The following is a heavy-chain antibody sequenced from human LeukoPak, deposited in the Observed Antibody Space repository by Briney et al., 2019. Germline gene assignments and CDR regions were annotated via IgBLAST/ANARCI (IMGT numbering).Heavy chain of an antibody. J-gene: IGHJ5*02. CDR1: GGSMSSYY. CDR2: IYYSGST. Sequence: SETVSLTCSVSGGSMSSYYWMWIRPSPGKGLEWIGYIYYSGSTSYNPSLKSRLTMSIDTSKTQFYLKLSSVSAADTAVYYCARDLLNWFDPWGQGTLVTVSS. V-gene: IGHV4-59*01. CDR3: ARDLLNWFDP.